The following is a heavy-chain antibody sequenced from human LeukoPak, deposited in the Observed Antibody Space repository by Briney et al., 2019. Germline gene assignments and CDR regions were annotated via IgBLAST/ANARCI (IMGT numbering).Heavy chain of an antibody. V-gene: IGHV4-59*01. D-gene: IGHD3-10*01. CDR3: ARDRRGYGSGSYYRIGGQFDP. CDR2: IYYSGST. Sequence: SETLSLTCTVSGDSISSYYWSWIRQPPGKGREWIGYIYYSGSTNYNPSLKSRVTISVDTSKNQFSLKLSSVTAADTAVYYCARDRRGYGSGSYYRIGGQFDPWGQGTLVTVSS. J-gene: IGHJ5*02. CDR1: GDSISSYY.